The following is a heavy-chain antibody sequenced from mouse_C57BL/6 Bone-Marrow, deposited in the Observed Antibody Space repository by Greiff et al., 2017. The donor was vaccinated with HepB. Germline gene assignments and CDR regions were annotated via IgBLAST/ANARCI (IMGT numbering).Heavy chain of an antibody. J-gene: IGHJ3*01. V-gene: IGHV1-39*01. CDR1: GYSFTDYN. CDR3: ARGDYYGSSFAY. CDR2: INPNYGTT. Sequence: VQLQQSGPELVKPGASVKISCKASGYSFTDYNMNWVKQSNGKSLEWIGVINPNYGTTSSNQNFKGKATLTVDQSSSTAYMQLNSLTSEDSAVYYWARGDYYGSSFAYWGQGTLVTVSA. D-gene: IGHD1-1*01.